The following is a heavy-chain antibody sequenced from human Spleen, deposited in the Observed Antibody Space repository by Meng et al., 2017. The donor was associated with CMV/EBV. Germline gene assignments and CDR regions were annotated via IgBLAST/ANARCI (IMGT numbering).Heavy chain of an antibody. V-gene: IGHV3-30*04. CDR3: AKANDLWSGWIDAFDI. CDR2: ISSDGSNK. J-gene: IGHJ3*02. D-gene: IGHD3-3*01. CDR1: GFTFRTYA. Sequence: GESLKISCAASGFTFRTYAMHWVRQTPGKGLEWVAVISSDGSNKYYADSVKGRFTISRDNSMHTLYLQMNNLRAEDTAMYFCAKANDLWSGWIDAFDIWGQGTVVTVSS.